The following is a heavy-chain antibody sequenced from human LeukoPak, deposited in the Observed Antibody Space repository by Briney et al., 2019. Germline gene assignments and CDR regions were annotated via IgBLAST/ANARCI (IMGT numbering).Heavy chain of an antibody. CDR2: MNQDGSDT. Sequence: GGSLRLSCAASGFTFSSYSMNWVRQAPGKGLEWVANMNQDGSDTYYVDSVKGRFTISRDNAKNSLYLQMNSLRADDTAVYYCVRDLTCCGGDCFWGQGTLVTVSS. CDR1: GFTFSSYS. CDR3: VRDLTCCGGDCF. V-gene: IGHV3-7*01. J-gene: IGHJ4*02. D-gene: IGHD2-21*01.